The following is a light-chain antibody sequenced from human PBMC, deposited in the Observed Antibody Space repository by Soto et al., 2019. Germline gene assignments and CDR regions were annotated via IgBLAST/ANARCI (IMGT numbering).Light chain of an antibody. Sequence: EIVMTQSPATLSVSPGERATLSCRASQSVSSSLAWYQQKPGQAPRLLIYGAYTRATGIPARFSGSGSGTESTLTISSLPYEGFAAYYCQQYNNWYTFSQGTKL. CDR2: GAY. CDR3: QQYNNWYT. J-gene: IGKJ2*01. V-gene: IGKV3D-15*01. CDR1: QSVSSS.